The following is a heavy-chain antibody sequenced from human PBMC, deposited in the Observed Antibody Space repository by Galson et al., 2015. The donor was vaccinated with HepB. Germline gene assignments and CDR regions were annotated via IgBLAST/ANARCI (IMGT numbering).Heavy chain of an antibody. CDR3: ARVADADYGDHTHFDS. CDR1: GFTFSDFY. V-gene: IGHV3-11*05. Sequence: LRLSCAVSGFTFSDFYMSWIRQAPGKGLEWISYISSNTLYTNYADSVKGRFTVSRDNAKNSVYLQMNGLRAEDTAVYYCARVADADYGDHTHFDSWGQGTLVTVSS. D-gene: IGHD4-17*01. CDR2: ISSNTLYT. J-gene: IGHJ4*02.